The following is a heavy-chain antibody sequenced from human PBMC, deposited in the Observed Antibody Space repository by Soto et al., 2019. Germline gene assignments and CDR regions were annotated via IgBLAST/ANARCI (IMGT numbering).Heavy chain of an antibody. D-gene: IGHD6-6*01. CDR1: GYSFTSYW. J-gene: IGHJ6*04. CDR3: ERLGGSIAARQSGMDV. Sequence: GESLKISCKGSGYSFTSYWIGWVRQMPGKGLEWMGVIYPGGSDTRYSPSFQGQVTISADKSISTPYLQWSSLKASDTAMYYCERLGGSIAARQSGMDVWGEGTTVTASS. V-gene: IGHV5-51*01. CDR2: IYPGGSDT.